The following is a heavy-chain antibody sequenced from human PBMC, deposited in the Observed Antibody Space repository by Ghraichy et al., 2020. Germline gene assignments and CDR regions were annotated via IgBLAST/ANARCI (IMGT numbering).Heavy chain of an antibody. Sequence: SVKVSCKASGGTFSSYTISWVRQAPGQGLEWMGRIIPILGIANYAQKFQGRVTITADKSTSTAYMELSSLRSEDTAVYYCARVPYSYGLSLDYWGQGTLVTVSS. CDR3: ARVPYSYGLSLDY. J-gene: IGHJ4*02. V-gene: IGHV1-69*02. CDR2: IIPILGIA. D-gene: IGHD5-18*01. CDR1: GGTFSSYT.